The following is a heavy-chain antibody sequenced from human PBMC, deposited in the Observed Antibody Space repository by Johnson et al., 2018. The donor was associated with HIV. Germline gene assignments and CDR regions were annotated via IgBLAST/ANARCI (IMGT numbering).Heavy chain of an antibody. J-gene: IGHJ3*02. CDR3: ARDISPDYGANWMAFDI. V-gene: IGHV3-43*01. CDR2: IYSGGST. Sequence: EVQLVESGGVVVQPGGSLRLSCAASGFTFDDYTMHWVRQAPGKGLEWVSVIYSGGSTYAADSVKGRLIISRDNAKNSLFLQMNSLRVDDTAVYYCARDISPDYGANWMAFDIWGQGTMVTVSS. D-gene: IGHD4/OR15-4a*01. CDR1: GFTFDDYT.